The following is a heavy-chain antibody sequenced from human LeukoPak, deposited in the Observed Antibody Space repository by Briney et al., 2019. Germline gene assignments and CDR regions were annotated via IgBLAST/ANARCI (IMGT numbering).Heavy chain of an antibody. Sequence: PGGSLRLSCAASGFTFSSYWMSWVRQAPGKGLEWVANIKQEGSEKYYVDSVKGRFTISRDNDKNSLYLQMNSLRAEDTAVYYCARFMGYCSSTSCSSIDYWGQGTLVTVSS. J-gene: IGHJ4*02. V-gene: IGHV3-7*01. CDR1: GFTFSSYW. CDR2: IKQEGSEK. D-gene: IGHD2-2*01. CDR3: ARFMGYCSSTSCSSIDY.